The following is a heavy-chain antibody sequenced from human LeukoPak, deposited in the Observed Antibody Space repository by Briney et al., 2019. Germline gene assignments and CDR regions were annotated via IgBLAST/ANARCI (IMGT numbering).Heavy chain of an antibody. CDR3: AKVHGSGSEYFDY. J-gene: IGHJ4*02. Sequence: PGGSLRLSCAASGFTFSSYAMRGVRQAPGKGLEGVSAISGSGGSTYYADSVKGRFTISRDNSKNTLYLQMNSLRAEGTAVYYCAKVHGSGSEYFDYWGQGTLVTVSS. CDR1: GFTFSSYA. V-gene: IGHV3-23*01. D-gene: IGHD3-10*01. CDR2: ISGSGGST.